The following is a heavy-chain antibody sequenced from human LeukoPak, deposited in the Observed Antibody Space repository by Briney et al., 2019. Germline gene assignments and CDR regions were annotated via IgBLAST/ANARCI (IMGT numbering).Heavy chain of an antibody. CDR1: GFTFSSYG. Sequence: QPGGSLRLSCAASGFTFSSYGMPWVRQAPGKGLEWVAVISYDGSNKYYADSVKGRFTISRDNSKNTLYLQMNSLRAEDTAVYYCAQAVAYYYDSSGYYSFDYWGQGTLVTVSS. J-gene: IGHJ4*02. CDR3: AQAVAYYYDSSGYYSFDY. V-gene: IGHV3-30*18. CDR2: ISYDGSNK. D-gene: IGHD3-22*01.